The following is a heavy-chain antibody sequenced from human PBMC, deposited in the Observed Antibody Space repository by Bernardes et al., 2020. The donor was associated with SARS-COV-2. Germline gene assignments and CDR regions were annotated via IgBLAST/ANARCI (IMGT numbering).Heavy chain of an antibody. V-gene: IGHV4-39*01. J-gene: IGHJ6*02. CDR2: IYYSGST. Sequence: SETLSLTCTVSGGSISSSSYYWGWIRQPPGKGLEWIGSIYYSGSTYYNPSLKSRVTISVDTSKNQFSLKLSSVTAADTAVYYCARAEYSSGWGEYYYYGMDVWGQGTTVTVSS. CDR3: ARAEYSSGWGEYYYYGMDV. D-gene: IGHD6-19*01. CDR1: GGSISSSSYY.